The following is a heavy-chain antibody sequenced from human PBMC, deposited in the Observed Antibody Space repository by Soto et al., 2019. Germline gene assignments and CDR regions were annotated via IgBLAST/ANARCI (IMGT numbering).Heavy chain of an antibody. CDR1: GGSISSYY. J-gene: IGHJ4*02. V-gene: IGHV4-59*08. D-gene: IGHD4-17*01. CDR3: ARNYGDYVDY. CDR2: IYYSGST. Sequence: SETLSLTCTVSGGSISSYYWSWIRQPPGKGLECIGYIYYSGSTNYNPSLKSRVTISVDTSKNQFSLKLSSVTAADTAIYYCARNYGDYVDYWGQGTLVTVSS.